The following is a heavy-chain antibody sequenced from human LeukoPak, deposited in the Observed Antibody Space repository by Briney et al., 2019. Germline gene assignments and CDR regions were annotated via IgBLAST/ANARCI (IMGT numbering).Heavy chain of an antibody. V-gene: IGHV4-34*01. J-gene: IGHJ6*03. CDR3: VRGGGNPHYYYSYYMDV. CDR2: INHSGST. CDR1: GGSISSYY. D-gene: IGHD4-23*01. Sequence: SETLSLTCTVSGGSISSYYWSWIRQPPAKGLEWIGEINHSGSTNYNPSLKSRVTISVDTSKNRFSLKLSSVTAADTAVHYCVRGGGNPHYYYSYYMDVWGKGTTVTVSS.